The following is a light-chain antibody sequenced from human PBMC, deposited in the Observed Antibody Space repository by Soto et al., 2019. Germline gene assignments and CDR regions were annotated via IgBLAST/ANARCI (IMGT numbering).Light chain of an antibody. CDR3: HQRSNWPRT. J-gene: IGKJ4*01. V-gene: IGKV3-11*01. Sequence: IVVTQSPAALSFSKGERATLSCRASQSVRTYLVWYQQKPGQAPRLLIYDTSTRATGVPARFSGSGSGTDFTLTISSLEPEDFAVYYCHQRSNWPRTFGGGTKVDI. CDR1: QSVRTY. CDR2: DTS.